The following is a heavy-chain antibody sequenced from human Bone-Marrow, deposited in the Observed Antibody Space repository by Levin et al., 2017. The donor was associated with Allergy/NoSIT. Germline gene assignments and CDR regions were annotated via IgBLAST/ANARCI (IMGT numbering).Heavy chain of an antibody. V-gene: IGHV3-30*04. CDR1: GFTFSSYA. CDR3: ARRYCSSTSCYDDWYYYYGMDV. D-gene: IGHD2-2*01. Sequence: LSLTCAASGFTFSSYAMHWVRQAPGKGLEWVAVISYDGSNKYYADSVKGRFTISRDNSKNTLYLQMNSLRAEDTAVYYCARRYCSSTSCYDDWYYYYGMDVWGQGTTVTVSS. J-gene: IGHJ6*02. CDR2: ISYDGSNK.